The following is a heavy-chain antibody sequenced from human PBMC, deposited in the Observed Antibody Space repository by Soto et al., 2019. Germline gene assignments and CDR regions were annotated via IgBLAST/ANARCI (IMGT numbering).Heavy chain of an antibody. CDR2: ISSSGSTI. Sequence: GGSLRLSCAASGLTFSSYEMNWVRQAPGKGLEWVSYISSSGSTIYYADSVKGRFTISRDNAKNSLYLQMNSLRAEDTAVYYCARADYMSFDYGMDVWGQGTTVTVSS. D-gene: IGHD4-4*01. CDR3: ARADYMSFDYGMDV. V-gene: IGHV3-48*03. J-gene: IGHJ6*02. CDR1: GLTFSSYE.